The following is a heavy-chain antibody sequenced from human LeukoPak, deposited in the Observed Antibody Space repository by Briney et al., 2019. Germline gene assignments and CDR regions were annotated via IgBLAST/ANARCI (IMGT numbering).Heavy chain of an antibody. D-gene: IGHD2-21*01. V-gene: IGHV3-30*02. Sequence: GGSLRLSCAASGFIYRSYGMHCVRPAPGRGLEWVAFIRYDGSNKYYADSVKGRFTISRDNSENTMYLQMNCVRAEDTAVYYCAKDLAHVDPVAIEHHDYWGQGTLVTVSS. J-gene: IGHJ4*02. CDR3: AKDLAHVDPVAIEHHDY. CDR1: GFIYRSYG. CDR2: IRYDGSNK.